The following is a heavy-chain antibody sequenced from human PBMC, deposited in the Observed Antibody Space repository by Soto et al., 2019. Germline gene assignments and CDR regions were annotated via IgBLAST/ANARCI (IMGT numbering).Heavy chain of an antibody. CDR2: ISYDGSNK. CDR1: GFTFSSYG. V-gene: IGHV3-30*18. J-gene: IGHJ4*02. D-gene: IGHD3-22*01. CDR3: AKERSIYYDSSSLDY. Sequence: QVQLVESGGGVVQPGRSLRLYCAASGFTFSSYGMHWVRQAPGKGLEWVAVISYDGSNKYYADSVKGRFTISRDNSKNTLYLQMNSLRADDTAVYYCAKERSIYYDSSSLDYWGQGTLVTVSS.